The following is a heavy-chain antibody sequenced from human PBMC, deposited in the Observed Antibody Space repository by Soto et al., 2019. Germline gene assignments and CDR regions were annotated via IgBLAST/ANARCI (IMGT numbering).Heavy chain of an antibody. D-gene: IGHD3-22*01. V-gene: IGHV4-31*03. Sequence: QVQLQESGPGLVKPSQTLSLTCTVSGGSISSGGYYWSWIRQHPGKGLEWIGYIYYSGSTNYNPSLKSRVTISVDTSKNQFSLKLSSVTAADTAVYYCARDYDNSGINWFDPWGQGTLVTVSS. CDR1: GGSISSGGYY. CDR2: IYYSGST. CDR3: ARDYDNSGINWFDP. J-gene: IGHJ5*02.